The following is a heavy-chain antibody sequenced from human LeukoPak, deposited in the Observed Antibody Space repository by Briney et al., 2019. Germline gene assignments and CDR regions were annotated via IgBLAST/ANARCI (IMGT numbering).Heavy chain of an antibody. J-gene: IGHJ1*01. CDR3: ARGGAYCGGDCYPGYFQH. V-gene: IGHV3-53*04. D-gene: IGHD2-21*02. CDR2: IYSGGST. CDR1: GFTVSSNY. Sequence: GGSLRLSCAASGFTVSSNYMSWVRQAPGKGLEWVSVIYSGGSTYYADSVKGRFAISRHNSKNTLYLQMNSLRAEDTAVDYCARGGAYCGGDCYPGYFQHWGQGTLVTVSS.